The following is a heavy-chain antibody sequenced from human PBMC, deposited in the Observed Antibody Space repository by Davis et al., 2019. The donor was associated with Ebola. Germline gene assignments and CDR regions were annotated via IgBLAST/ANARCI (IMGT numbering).Heavy chain of an antibody. Sequence: PGKSLKISCAASGFTFSSYSMNWVRQAPGKGLEWVSYISISSSTISYADSVRGRFTISRDNAKNSLYLQMNSLRDEDTAMYYCARAFNYYYYGMDVWGQGTTVTVSS. J-gene: IGHJ6*02. CDR1: GFTFSSYS. CDR3: ARAFNYYYYGMDV. CDR2: ISISSSTI. V-gene: IGHV3-48*02.